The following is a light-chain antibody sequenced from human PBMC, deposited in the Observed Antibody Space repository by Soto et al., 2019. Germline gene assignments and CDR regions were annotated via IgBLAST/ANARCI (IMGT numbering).Light chain of an antibody. CDR2: GAS. V-gene: IGKV3-20*01. CDR1: QSVSSSY. CDR3: QHFGGTTFT. Sequence: IVCNQSAGTLSLCTGEGATLSCRASQSVSSSYIAWYQQRPGQTPSLLIYGASTRATGIPDRFSGSGSGTHFTLTISRLEPGDFAVYYCQHFGGTTFTFGQGTRLEIK. J-gene: IGKJ5*01.